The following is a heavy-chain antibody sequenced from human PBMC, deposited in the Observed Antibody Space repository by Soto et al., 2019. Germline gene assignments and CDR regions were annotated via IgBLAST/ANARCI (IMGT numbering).Heavy chain of an antibody. D-gene: IGHD2-15*01. CDR2: ILSSGRT. Sequence: QVQLQESGPGLVKPSETLSLTCSVSGESVSSGYYYWTWIRQPPGKGLEWIGSILSSGRTNYNPSLKSRVSMSVDTSKNQFSLRLTSVGAADTAIYFCARVVRCTRSGCYYLAMDVWGQETTVTVFS. J-gene: IGHJ6*02. V-gene: IGHV4-61*01. CDR3: ARVVRCTRSGCYYLAMDV. CDR1: GESVSSGYYY.